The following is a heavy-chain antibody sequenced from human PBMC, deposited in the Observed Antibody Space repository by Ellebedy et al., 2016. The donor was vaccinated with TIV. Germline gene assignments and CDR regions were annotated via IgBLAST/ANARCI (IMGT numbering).Heavy chain of an antibody. CDR1: GFTFTSFG. J-gene: IGHJ4*02. V-gene: IGHV1-18*01. CDR3: ARVGWGYSGGEEY. Sequence: ASVKVSCKASGFTFTSFGISWVRQAPGHGLEWMGWISAYNGDTKYAQKLQGRVTMTTDTSTATAYMELRSLRSDDTAVYYGARVGWGYSGGEEYWGQGALVIVSS. CDR2: ISAYNGDT. D-gene: IGHD5-12*01.